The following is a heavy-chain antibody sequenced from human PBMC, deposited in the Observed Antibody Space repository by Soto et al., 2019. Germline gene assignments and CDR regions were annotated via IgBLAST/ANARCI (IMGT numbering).Heavy chain of an antibody. J-gene: IGHJ5*02. CDR2: IIPILGIA. D-gene: IGHD2-2*01. V-gene: IGHV1-69*08. Sequence: QVQLVQSGAEVKKPGSSVKVSCKASGGTFSSYTISWVRQAPGQGLEWMGRIIPILGIANYAQKFQGRVTITADKCASTAYMELSSLISEETAVYYCAREDTVVVPAAAHPFDPWGQGTLVTVSS. CDR1: GGTFSSYT. CDR3: AREDTVVVPAAAHPFDP.